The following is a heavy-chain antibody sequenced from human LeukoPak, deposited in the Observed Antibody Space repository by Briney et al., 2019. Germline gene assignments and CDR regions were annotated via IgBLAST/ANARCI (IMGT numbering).Heavy chain of an antibody. Sequence: SETLSLTCAVYGGSFSGYYWSWIRQPPGKGLEWIGEINHSGSTNYNPSLKSRVTISVDTSKNQFSLKLSSVTAADRAVYYCARRPRNSGTNDGPSGLDYWGQGTLVTVSS. J-gene: IGHJ4*02. CDR2: INHSGST. CDR1: GGSFSGYY. V-gene: IGHV4-34*01. D-gene: IGHD1-26*01. CDR3: ARRPRNSGTNDGPSGLDY.